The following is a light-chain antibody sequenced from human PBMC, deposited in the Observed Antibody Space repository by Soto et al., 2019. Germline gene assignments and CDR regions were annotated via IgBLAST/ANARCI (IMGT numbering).Light chain of an antibody. V-gene: IGLV2-8*01. CDR2: EVS. CDR3: SSYAGSNIVV. J-gene: IGLJ2*01. CDR1: SSDVGGYNY. Sequence: QSALTQPPSASGSPGQSVTISCTGTSSDVGGYNYVSWYQQHPGKAPKLMIYEVSKRPSGVTDRFSGSKSGNTASLTVSGLQSEDEDDYYCSSYAGSNIVVFGGGTKVTVL.